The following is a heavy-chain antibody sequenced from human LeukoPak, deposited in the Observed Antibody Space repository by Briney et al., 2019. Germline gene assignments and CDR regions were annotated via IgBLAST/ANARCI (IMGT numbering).Heavy chain of an antibody. CDR2: IYYSGTT. Sequence: SETLSLTCTVSGGSISSSSYYWGWIRQPPGKGLEWIGSIYYSGTTYYNPSLKSRVTISVDTSKNQFSLKLSSVIAADTAVYYCARVRSTMVRGVIRYYYGMDVWGQGTTVTVSS. V-gene: IGHV4-39*07. CDR1: GGSISSSSYY. J-gene: IGHJ6*02. CDR3: ARVRSTMVRGVIRYYYGMDV. D-gene: IGHD3-10*01.